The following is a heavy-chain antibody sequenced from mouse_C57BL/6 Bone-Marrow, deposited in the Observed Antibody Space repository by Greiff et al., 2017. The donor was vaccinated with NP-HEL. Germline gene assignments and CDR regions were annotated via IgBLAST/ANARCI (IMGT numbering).Heavy chain of an antibody. CDR1: GFTFNTYA. V-gene: IGHV10-3*01. D-gene: IGHD2-5*01. CDR3: VREIYYSNYVPWFAY. CDR2: IRSKSSNYAT. J-gene: IGHJ3*01. Sequence: EVQLVESGGGLVQPKGSLKLSCAASGFTFNTYAMHWVRQAPGKGLEWVARIRSKSSNYATYYADSVKDRFTISRDDSQSMLYLQRNNLKTEDTAMYYCVREIYYSNYVPWFAYWGQGTLVTVSA.